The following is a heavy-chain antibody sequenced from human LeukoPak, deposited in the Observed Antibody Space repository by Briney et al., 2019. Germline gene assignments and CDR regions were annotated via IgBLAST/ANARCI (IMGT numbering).Heavy chain of an antibody. CDR1: GFTFSSYS. V-gene: IGHV3-21*01. CDR3: ARVKVYRVHTNYYYYYMDV. D-gene: IGHD1-1*01. Sequence: GGSLRLSCAASGFTFSSYSMNWVRQAPGEGLEWVSSISSSSSYIYYADSVKGRFTISRDNAKNSLYLQMNSLRAEDTAVYYCARVKVYRVHTNYYYYYMDVWGKGTTVTVSS. CDR2: ISSSSSYI. J-gene: IGHJ6*03.